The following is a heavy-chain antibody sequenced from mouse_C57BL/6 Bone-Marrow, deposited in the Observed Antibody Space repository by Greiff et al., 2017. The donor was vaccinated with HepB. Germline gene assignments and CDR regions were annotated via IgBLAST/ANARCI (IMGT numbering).Heavy chain of an antibody. CDR1: GFTFSSYA. Sequence: EVMLVESGEGLVKPGGSLKLSCAASGFTFSSYAMSWVRQTPEKRLEWVAYISSGGDYIYYADTVKGRFTISRDNARNTLYLQMSSLKSEDTAMYYCTREGIYYYGSSSPYWGQGTLVTVSA. D-gene: IGHD1-1*01. CDR3: TREGIYYYGSSSPY. CDR2: ISSGGDYI. V-gene: IGHV5-9-1*02. J-gene: IGHJ3*01.